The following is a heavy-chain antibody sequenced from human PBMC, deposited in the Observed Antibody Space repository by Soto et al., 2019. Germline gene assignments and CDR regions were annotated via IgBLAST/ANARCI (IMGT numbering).Heavy chain of an antibody. J-gene: IGHJ4*02. Sequence: ASVKVSCKASGYTFTSYGISWVRQAPGQGLEWMGWISAYSGNTNYAQKLQGRVTMTTDTPTSTAYMELRSLRSDDTAVYYCARDQYYDSSGYYYPFDYWGRGTLVTVSS. CDR1: GYTFTSYG. V-gene: IGHV1-18*01. D-gene: IGHD3-22*01. CDR2: ISAYSGNT. CDR3: ARDQYYDSSGYYYPFDY.